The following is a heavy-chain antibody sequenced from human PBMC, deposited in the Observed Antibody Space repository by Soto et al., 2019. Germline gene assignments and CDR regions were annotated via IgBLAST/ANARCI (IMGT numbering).Heavy chain of an antibody. V-gene: IGHV3-74*01. CDR2: IDGDGKPDGVTI. Sequence: EVELVESGGGLVQPGGSLRISCAASGFSINGYWMHWVRQAPGKGLAWVARIDGDGKPDGVTINYADFVRGRFTISRDNAKNTLYLQMNSLRAEDTAVYYCVRDSHGDYWGQGTLVTVSS. CDR1: GFSINGYW. CDR3: VRDSHGDY. J-gene: IGHJ4*02.